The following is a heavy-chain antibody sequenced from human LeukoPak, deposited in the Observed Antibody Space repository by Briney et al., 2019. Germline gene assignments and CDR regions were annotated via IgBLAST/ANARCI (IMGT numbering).Heavy chain of an antibody. CDR2: INPSGDST. V-gene: IGHV1-46*01. CDR3: ARTSINIVVVEVAFDY. CDR1: GYTFTSYY. Sequence: ASVKVSCKASGYTFTSYYMHWVRQAPGQGLEWMGIINPSGDSTSYAQKFQGRVTMTRDTSTSTVYMELSSLRSEDTAVYYCARTSINIVVVEVAFDYWGQGTLVTVSS. J-gene: IGHJ4*02. D-gene: IGHD2-21*01.